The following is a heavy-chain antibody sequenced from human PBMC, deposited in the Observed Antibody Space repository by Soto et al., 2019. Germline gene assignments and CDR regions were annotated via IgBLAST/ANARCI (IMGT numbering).Heavy chain of an antibody. CDR3: ANEGYCSGGSCYSVGFFDY. CDR2: ISYDGSNK. J-gene: IGHJ4*02. Sequence: GGSLRLSCAASGFTFSSYGMHWVRQAPGKGLEWVAVISYDGSNKYYADSVKGRFTISRDNSKNTLYLQMNSLRAEDTAVYYCANEGYCSGGSCYSVGFFDYWGQGTLVTV. V-gene: IGHV3-30*18. D-gene: IGHD2-15*01. CDR1: GFTFSSYG.